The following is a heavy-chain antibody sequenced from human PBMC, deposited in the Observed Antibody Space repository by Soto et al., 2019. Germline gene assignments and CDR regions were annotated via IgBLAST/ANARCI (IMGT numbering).Heavy chain of an antibody. CDR1: GGSISSGDYY. J-gene: IGHJ4*02. Sequence: SETLSLTCTVSGGSISSGDYYWSWIRQPPGKGLEWIGYIYYSGSTYYNPSLKSRVTISVDTSKNQFSLKLSSVTAADTAVYYCAGAMVRGVTFDYWGQGTLVTVSS. CDR3: AGAMVRGVTFDY. CDR2: IYYSGST. D-gene: IGHD3-10*01. V-gene: IGHV4-30-4*01.